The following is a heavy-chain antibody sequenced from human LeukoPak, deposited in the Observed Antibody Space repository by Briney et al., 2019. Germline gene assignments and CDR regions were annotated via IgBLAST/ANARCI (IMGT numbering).Heavy chain of an antibody. CDR1: GFTFSSYG. J-gene: IGHJ4*02. CDR2: VSYDGSKK. V-gene: IGHV3-30*18. Sequence: GGSLRLSCAASGFTFSSYGMHWVRQAPGKGLEWVGFVSYDGSKKFYADFVKGRFSISRDNSKNTLCVQMNSLGAEDTALYYCAKLGFDSSGSHSLVDYWGQGTPVTVSS. CDR3: AKLGFDSSGSHSLVDY. D-gene: IGHD3-22*01.